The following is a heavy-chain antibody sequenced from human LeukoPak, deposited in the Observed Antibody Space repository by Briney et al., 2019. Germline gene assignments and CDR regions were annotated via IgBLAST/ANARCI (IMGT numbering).Heavy chain of an antibody. CDR1: GFNFNNAW. CDR2: IKKTGSET. J-gene: IGHJ4*02. Sequence: GGSLRLSCAASGFNFNNAWLDWVRQAPGKGLEWVAYIKKTGSETYYVDSVKGRFTITRDNTRSSLFLQMYSLRAEDTAVYFCAREDGYCSGGNCYSYFDSWGQGTLVTVSS. CDR3: AREDGYCSGGNCYSYFDS. D-gene: IGHD2-15*01. V-gene: IGHV3-7*01.